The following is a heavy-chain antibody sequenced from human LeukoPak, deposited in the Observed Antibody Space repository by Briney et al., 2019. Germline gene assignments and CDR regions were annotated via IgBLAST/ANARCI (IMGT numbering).Heavy chain of an antibody. CDR1: GGSISSYY. D-gene: IGHD4-11*01. J-gene: IGHJ4*02. Sequence: SETPSLTCTVSGGSISSYYWSWIRQPPGKGLEWIGYIYYSGSTNYNPSLKSRVTISVDTSKNQFSLKLSSVTAADTAVYYCARDNYLTGSFDYWGQGTLVTVSS. CDR2: IYYSGST. CDR3: ARDNYLTGSFDY. V-gene: IGHV4-59*01.